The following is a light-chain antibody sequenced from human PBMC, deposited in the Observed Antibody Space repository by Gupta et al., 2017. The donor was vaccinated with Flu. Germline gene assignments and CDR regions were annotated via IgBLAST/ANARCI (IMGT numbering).Light chain of an antibody. J-gene: IGLJ3*02. V-gene: IGLV3-21*02. CDR3: QVWDSSSDHPWV. CDR2: DDS. CDR1: NIGVKS. Sequence: SYVLTQPPSVSVAPGETARFTCGGDNIGVKSVHWYQQKPGQAPGLVVCDDSDRPSGIPDRFSGSNSGTTATLTISRVEAGDEADYYCQVWDSSSDHPWVFGGGTKLTVL.